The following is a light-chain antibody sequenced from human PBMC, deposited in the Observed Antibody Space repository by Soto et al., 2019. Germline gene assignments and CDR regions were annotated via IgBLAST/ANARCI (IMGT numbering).Light chain of an antibody. CDR2: KAS. Sequence: DIHMTQSPSTLSASVGDRVTITCRASQSISSWLAWYQQKPGKAPRLLIYKASTLESGVPSRFSGSGSGTDFTLTISSLQPDDFATYYCQQYSTYWTFGQGTKVDIK. J-gene: IGKJ1*01. V-gene: IGKV1-5*03. CDR1: QSISSW. CDR3: QQYSTYWT.